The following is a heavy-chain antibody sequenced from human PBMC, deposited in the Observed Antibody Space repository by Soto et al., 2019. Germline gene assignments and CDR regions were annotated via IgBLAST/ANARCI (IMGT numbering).Heavy chain of an antibody. Sequence: ASVKVSCKASGYTFTSYGISWVRQAPGQGLEWMGWISAYNGNTNYAQKLQGRATMTTDTSTSTAYMELRSLRSDDTAVYYCARHNRTPLLWFGELWSWGQGTLVTVSS. V-gene: IGHV1-18*04. D-gene: IGHD3-10*01. J-gene: IGHJ4*02. CDR1: GYTFTSYG. CDR3: ARHNRTPLLWFGELWS. CDR2: ISAYNGNT.